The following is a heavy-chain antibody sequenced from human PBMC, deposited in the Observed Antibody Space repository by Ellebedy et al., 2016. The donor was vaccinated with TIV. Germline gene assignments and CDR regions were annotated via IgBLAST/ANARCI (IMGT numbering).Heavy chain of an antibody. Sequence: AASVKVSCKASGYTFTGYYMHWVRQAPGQGLEWMGWINPNSGGTNYAQKLQGRVTMTTDTSTSTAYMELRSLRSDDTAVYYCARDTDYYGSGSPNWFDPWGQGTLVTVSS. CDR2: INPNSGGT. V-gene: IGHV1-2*02. D-gene: IGHD3-10*01. CDR1: GYTFTGYY. CDR3: ARDTDYYGSGSPNWFDP. J-gene: IGHJ5*02.